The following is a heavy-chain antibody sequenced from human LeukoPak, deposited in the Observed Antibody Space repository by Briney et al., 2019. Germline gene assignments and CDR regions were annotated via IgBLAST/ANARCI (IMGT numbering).Heavy chain of an antibody. V-gene: IGHV3-21*01. CDR1: GFTFSGYS. J-gene: IGHJ4*02. Sequence: GGSLRLSCAASGFTFSGYSMNWVRQAPGKGLEWVSSISSSSSSIYYADSVKGRFTISRDNAKNSLYLQMNSLRAEDTAVYYCARASGDIVETATMGSYWGQGTLVTVSS. D-gene: IGHD5-18*01. CDR2: ISSSSSSI. CDR3: ARASGDIVETATMGSY.